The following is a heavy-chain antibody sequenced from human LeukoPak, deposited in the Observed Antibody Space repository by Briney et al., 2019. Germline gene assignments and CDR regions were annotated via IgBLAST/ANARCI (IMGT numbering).Heavy chain of an antibody. CDR1: GFTFSSYW. CDR3: ARVASSKYNWFDP. J-gene: IGHJ5*02. Sequence: GGSLRLSCAASGFTFSSYWMHWVRQAPGKGLVWVSRINSDGSSTSYADSVKGRFTISRDNAKNTLYLQMNSLRAEDTAVYYCARVASSKYNWFDPWGQGTLVTVSS. CDR2: INSDGSST. V-gene: IGHV3-74*01. D-gene: IGHD2-2*01.